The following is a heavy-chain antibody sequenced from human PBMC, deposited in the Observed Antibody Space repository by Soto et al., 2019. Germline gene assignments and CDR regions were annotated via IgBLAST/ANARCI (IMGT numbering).Heavy chain of an antibody. D-gene: IGHD2-15*01. J-gene: IGHJ4*02. CDR1: GFTFSSYS. CDR2: ITSSSSDI. CDR3: ARYGGVVTNRPVDY. V-gene: IGHV3-21*01. Sequence: EVQLVASGVGMVKPGGSLSLSCAASGFTFSSYSMNWVRQAPGKWLEWVSSITSSSSDIYYADSVKGRFTISRDNARNSVYVKMNSLRAEDPAVYYFARYGGVVTNRPVDYWGQGTLVTVSS.